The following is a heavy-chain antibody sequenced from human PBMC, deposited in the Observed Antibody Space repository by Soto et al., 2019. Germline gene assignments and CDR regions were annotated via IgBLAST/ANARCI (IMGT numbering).Heavy chain of an antibody. CDR3: ARVPRPQYYDFWSGYWWGWFDP. Sequence: EVQLVESGGGLVQPGGSLRLSCAASGFTFSSYWMSWVRQAPGKGLEWVANIKQDGSEKYYVDSVKGRFTISRDNAKNSLYLQMNSLRAEDTAVYYCARVPRPQYYDFWSGYWWGWFDPWGQGPLVTVSS. D-gene: IGHD3-3*01. CDR2: IKQDGSEK. J-gene: IGHJ5*02. V-gene: IGHV3-7*01. CDR1: GFTFSSYW.